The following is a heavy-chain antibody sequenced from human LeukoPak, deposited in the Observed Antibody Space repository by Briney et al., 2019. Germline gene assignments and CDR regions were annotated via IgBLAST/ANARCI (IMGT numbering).Heavy chain of an antibody. Sequence: ASVRVSCKASGYTFTGYYMHWVRQAPGQGLEWMGWINPNSGGTNYAQKFQGRVTMTRDTSISTAYMELSRLRSDDTAVYYCARDQSIAAAGTSWLNWFDPWGQGTLVTVSS. J-gene: IGHJ5*02. CDR2: INPNSGGT. V-gene: IGHV1-2*02. CDR3: ARDQSIAAAGTSWLNWFDP. D-gene: IGHD6-13*01. CDR1: GYTFTGYY.